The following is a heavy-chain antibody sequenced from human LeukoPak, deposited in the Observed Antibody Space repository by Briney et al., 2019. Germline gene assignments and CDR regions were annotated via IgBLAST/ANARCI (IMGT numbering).Heavy chain of an antibody. CDR3: AKDMELWLPYYYYYMDV. D-gene: IGHD5-18*01. Sequence: GGSLRLSCAASGFSFSSYGMHWVRQAPGKGLEWVAVISYDGSSKYYADSVKGRFTISRGNSKNTLYLQMNSLRAEDTAVYYCAKDMELWLPYYYYYMDVWGKGTTVTVSS. V-gene: IGHV3-30*18. CDR2: ISYDGSSK. J-gene: IGHJ6*03. CDR1: GFSFSSYG.